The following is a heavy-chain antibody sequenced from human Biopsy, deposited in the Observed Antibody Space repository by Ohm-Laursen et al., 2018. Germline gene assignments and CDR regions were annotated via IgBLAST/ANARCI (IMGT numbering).Heavy chain of an antibody. CDR3: ARGRRTSGWPYFDN. J-gene: IGHJ4*02. D-gene: IGHD6-19*01. V-gene: IGHV4-61*01. Sequence: SQTLSLTWTVSGDSLTSGPENWSWTRQSPGQGLEYIGFIYSGGNTNYNPSLKNRVTMSVDTSKNQFYLKLYSVTAADTAVYYCARGRRTSGWPYFDNWGQGALVIVSP. CDR1: GDSLTSGPEN. CDR2: IYSGGNT.